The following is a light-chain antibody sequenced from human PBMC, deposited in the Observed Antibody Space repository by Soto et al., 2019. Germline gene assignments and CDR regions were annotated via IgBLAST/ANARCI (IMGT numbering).Light chain of an antibody. CDR2: GAS. CDR1: QSVGSY. V-gene: IGKV3-15*01. J-gene: IGKJ1*01. Sequence: EIVMTQSPATLSVSPGERASLSCRASQSVGSYLAWYQHKPGQAPRLLIYGASTRAAGVPVRFSGGGSGTDFTLTISSLQSEDFAIFYCQQYNNWPRTLGQGTKVEIK. CDR3: QQYNNWPRT.